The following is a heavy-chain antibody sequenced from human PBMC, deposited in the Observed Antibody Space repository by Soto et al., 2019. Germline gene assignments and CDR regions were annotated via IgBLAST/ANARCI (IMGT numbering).Heavy chain of an antibody. CDR1: GYSFTSYW. Sequence: HGESLKISCKGSGYSFTSYWIGWVRQMPGKGLEWMGIIYPGDSDTRYSPSFQGQVTISADKSISTAYLQWSSLKASDTAMYYCARHGITGTTYYYYYGMDVWGQGTTATVSS. J-gene: IGHJ6*02. D-gene: IGHD1-20*01. CDR2: IYPGDSDT. V-gene: IGHV5-51*01. CDR3: ARHGITGTTYYYYYGMDV.